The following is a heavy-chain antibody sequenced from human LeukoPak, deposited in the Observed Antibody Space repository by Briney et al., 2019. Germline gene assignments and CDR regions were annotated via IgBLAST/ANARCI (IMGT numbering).Heavy chain of an antibody. CDR2: ISSSGSTI. J-gene: IGHJ4*02. D-gene: IGHD3-22*01. CDR3: AREGYYDSSGFDY. Sequence: GGSLRLSCAASGFTFSSYEMNWVRQAPGKGLEWISYISSSGSTIYYADSVKGRFTISRDNAKNSLYLQLNSLRPEDTAVYYCAREGYYDSSGFDYWGQGTLVTVSS. V-gene: IGHV3-48*03. CDR1: GFTFSSYE.